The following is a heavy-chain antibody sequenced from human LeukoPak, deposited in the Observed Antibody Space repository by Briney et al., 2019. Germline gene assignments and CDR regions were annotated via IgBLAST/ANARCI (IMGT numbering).Heavy chain of an antibody. CDR3: AREGNFDAFDI. CDR2: IIPIFGTA. V-gene: IGHV1-69*06. D-gene: IGHD1-7*01. J-gene: IGHJ3*02. Sequence: ASVKVSCKASGGTFSSCAISWVRQAPGQGLEWMGGIIPIFGTANYAQKFQGRVTITADKSTSTAYMELSSLRSEDTAVYYCAREGNFDAFDIWGQGTMVTVSS. CDR1: GGTFSSCA.